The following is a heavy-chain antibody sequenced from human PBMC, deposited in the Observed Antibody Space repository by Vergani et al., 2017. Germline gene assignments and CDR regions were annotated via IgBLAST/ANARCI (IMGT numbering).Heavy chain of an antibody. J-gene: IGHJ6*02. D-gene: IGHD5-12*01. CDR1: GFTFNHYA. Sequence: EVQLVESGGGLVKPGGSLRLSCAASGFTFNHYAMNWVRQAPGKGLEWVSGISGSGGSTYYAGSVKGRFTISRDSSKNTRYLQMNSLSAGDTAVYYCAKANPRNSGYDYLYYYHAMDVWGQGTTVTVSS. V-gene: IGHV3-23*04. CDR2: ISGSGGST. CDR3: AKANPRNSGYDYLYYYHAMDV.